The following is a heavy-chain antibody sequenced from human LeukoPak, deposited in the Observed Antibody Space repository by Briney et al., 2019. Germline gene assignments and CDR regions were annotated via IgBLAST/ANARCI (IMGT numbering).Heavy chain of an antibody. CDR3: ARDGGIVGATNPHY. J-gene: IGHJ4*02. V-gene: IGHV1-46*01. D-gene: IGHD1-26*01. CDR2: IYPRDGST. CDR1: GYTFTSNY. Sequence: ASVKVSCKASGYTFTSNYIHWVRQAPGQGLEWMGMIYPRDGSTSYAQKFQGRVTVTRDTSTSTVYMELSSLRSEDTAVYYCARDGGIVGATNPHYWGQGTLVTVSS.